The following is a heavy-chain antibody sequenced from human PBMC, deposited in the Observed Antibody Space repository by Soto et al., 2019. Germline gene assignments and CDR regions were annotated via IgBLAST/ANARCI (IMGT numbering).Heavy chain of an antibody. CDR2: IDGSGTTK. V-gene: IGHV3-48*03. CDR1: GFTFNDFE. CDR3: ARGFGRFNY. J-gene: IGHJ4*02. Sequence: ESGGGLVHPGGSLRLSCGVSGFTFNDFEMNWVRQAPGKGLEWLAYIDGSGTTKKYADSVRGRFTISRDNPNNSLFLQMSSLSAADTAIYYCARGFGRFNYWGQGTLVSVSS. D-gene: IGHD3-10*01.